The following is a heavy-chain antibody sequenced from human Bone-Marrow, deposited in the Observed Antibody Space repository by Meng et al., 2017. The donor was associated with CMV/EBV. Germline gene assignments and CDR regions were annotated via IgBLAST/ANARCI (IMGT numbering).Heavy chain of an antibody. D-gene: IGHD3-22*01. Sequence: GSLRLSCSVSGASISGYYWGWIRQSPGKGLEWITYFYYGGVTKYNPSLENRVAISADTSKNQFSLNLSSVTAADTAVYYCARVGGDYYDSSGYFPYYFDSWGQGTLVTVSS. CDR2: FYYGGVT. V-gene: IGHV4-59*01. CDR1: GASISGYY. J-gene: IGHJ4*02. CDR3: ARVGGDYYDSSGYFPYYFDS.